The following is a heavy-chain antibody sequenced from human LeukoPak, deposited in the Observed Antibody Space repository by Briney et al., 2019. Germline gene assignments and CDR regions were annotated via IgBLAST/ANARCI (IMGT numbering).Heavy chain of an antibody. CDR2: IYYSGST. D-gene: IGHD3-3*01. Sequence: TSETLSLTCTVSGGSISSYYWSWIRQPPGKGLEWIGYIYYSGSTNYNPSLKSRVTISVDTSKNQFSLKLSSVTAADTAVYYCAKSKGFLEYFDYWGQGTLVTVSS. J-gene: IGHJ4*02. V-gene: IGHV4-59*01. CDR3: AKSKGFLEYFDY. CDR1: GGSISSYY.